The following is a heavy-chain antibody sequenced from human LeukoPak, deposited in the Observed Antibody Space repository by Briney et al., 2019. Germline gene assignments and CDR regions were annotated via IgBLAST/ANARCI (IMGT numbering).Heavy chain of an antibody. J-gene: IGHJ4*02. CDR3: ARPNSRDSHNLDY. Sequence: GGSLRLSCAPSGFTFSDYYMRYIRAPPGETREWVWKVSSNSSTIYYADPLKERFTISRVNAKNSLYLQMNSLRAEDTAVYYCARPNSRDSHNLDYWGQGTLVTVSS. CDR1: GFTFSDYY. D-gene: IGHD5-24*01. V-gene: IGHV3-11*01. CDR2: VSSNSSTI.